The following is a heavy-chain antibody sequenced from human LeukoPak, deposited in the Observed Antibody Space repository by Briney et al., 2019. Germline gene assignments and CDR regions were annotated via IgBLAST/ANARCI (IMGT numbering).Heavy chain of an antibody. CDR1: GFTFDDYA. CDR3: AKDWGYGGNQNDAFDI. J-gene: IGHJ3*02. V-gene: IGHV3-43*02. D-gene: IGHD4/OR15-4a*01. CDR2: ISGDGGST. Sequence: PGGSLRLSCAASGFTFDDYAMHWVRQAPGKGLEWVSLISGDGGSTYYADSVKGRFTISRGNSKNSLYLKMNSLRTEDTALYYCAKDWGYGGNQNDAFDIWGQGTMVTVSS.